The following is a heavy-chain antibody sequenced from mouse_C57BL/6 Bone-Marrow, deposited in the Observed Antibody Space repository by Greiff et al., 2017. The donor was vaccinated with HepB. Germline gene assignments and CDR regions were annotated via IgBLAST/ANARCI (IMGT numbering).Heavy chain of an antibody. D-gene: IGHD1-1*01. CDR1: GFTFSSYG. CDR2: ISSGGSYT. Sequence: EVMLVESGGDLVKPGGSLKLSCAASGFTFSSYGMSWVRQTPDKRLEWVATISSGGSYTYYPDSVKGRFTISRDNAKNTLYLQMSSLKSEDTAMYYGARHYGSSYGYFDYWGQGTTLTVSS. J-gene: IGHJ2*01. V-gene: IGHV5-6*01. CDR3: ARHYGSSYGYFDY.